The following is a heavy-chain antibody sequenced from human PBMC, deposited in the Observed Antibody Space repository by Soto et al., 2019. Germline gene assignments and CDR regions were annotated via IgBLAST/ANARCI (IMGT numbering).Heavy chain of an antibody. CDR1: GFIFGNYS. J-gene: IGHJ6*02. V-gene: IGHV3-21*01. D-gene: IGHD2-8*01. CDR3: ARVQKLYGNSVYYYGMDV. CDR2: ISSRSNFI. Sequence: EVQLVESGRGLVRPGGSLRLSCEASGFIFGNYSMNWVRQAPGKGLEWVSSISSRSNFIYYADSLRGRVTISRDNTQNSLHLQMNSLRVEDTAIYYCARVQKLYGNSVYYYGMDVWGQGTTVTVSS.